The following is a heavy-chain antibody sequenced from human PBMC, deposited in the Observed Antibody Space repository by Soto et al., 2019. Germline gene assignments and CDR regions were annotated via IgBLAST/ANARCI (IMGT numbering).Heavy chain of an antibody. CDR1: GYTFTSYA. J-gene: IGHJ6*03. CDR2: INAGNGNT. CDR3: ARACSGGSCSSVYYYYYMDV. V-gene: IGHV1-3*01. Sequence: ASVKVSCKASGYTFTSYAMHWVRQAPGQRLEWMGWINAGNGNTKYSQKFQGRVTITRDTSASTAYMELSSLRSEDTAVYYCARACSGGSCSSVYYYYYMDVWGKGTTVTVSS. D-gene: IGHD2-15*01.